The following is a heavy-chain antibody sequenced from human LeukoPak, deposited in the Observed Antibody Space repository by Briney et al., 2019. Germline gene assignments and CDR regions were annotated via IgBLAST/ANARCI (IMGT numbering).Heavy chain of an antibody. Sequence: GGSLRLSCAASGFTFSDYYMSWIRQAPGKGLEWVSSISSSSSYIYYADSVKGRFTISRDNAKNSLYLQMNSLRAEDTAVYYCARDHDYGDCKTDYWGQGTLVTVSS. J-gene: IGHJ4*02. V-gene: IGHV3-11*06. CDR3: ARDHDYGDCKTDY. CDR1: GFTFSDYY. D-gene: IGHD4-17*01. CDR2: ISSSSSYI.